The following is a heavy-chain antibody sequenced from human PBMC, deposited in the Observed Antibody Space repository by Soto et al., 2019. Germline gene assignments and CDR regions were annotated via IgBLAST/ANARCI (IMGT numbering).Heavy chain of an antibody. V-gene: IGHV3-48*03. CDR3: ATGRIPYYYYGMDV. J-gene: IGHJ6*02. CDR1: GFTFSSYE. Sequence: EVQLVESGGGLVQPGVSLRLSCAASGFTFSSYEMNWVRQAPGKGLEWVSYISSSGSTIYYADSVKGRFTISRDNAKNSLYLQMNSLRAEDTAVYYCATGRIPYYYYGMDVWGQGTTVTVSS. D-gene: IGHD2-15*01. CDR2: ISSSGSTI.